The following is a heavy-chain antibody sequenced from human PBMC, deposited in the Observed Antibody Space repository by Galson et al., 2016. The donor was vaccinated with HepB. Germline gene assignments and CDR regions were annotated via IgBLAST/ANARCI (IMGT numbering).Heavy chain of an antibody. D-gene: IGHD6-13*01. Sequence: SLRLSCAASGFIVSSHYMNWVRQVPGKGLEWVAIIYSGGATYYADSVKGRFTISRDNPKNTVYLQMNSLRADDTAVYYCARDPGRIAAAGHPDSWGQGTLVTVSS. J-gene: IGHJ5*01. CDR2: IYSGGAT. CDR3: ARDPGRIAAAGHPDS. V-gene: IGHV3-53*01. CDR1: GFIVSSHY.